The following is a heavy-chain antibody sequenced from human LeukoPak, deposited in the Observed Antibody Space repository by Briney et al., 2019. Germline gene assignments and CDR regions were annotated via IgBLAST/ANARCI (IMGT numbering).Heavy chain of an antibody. CDR3: TTDRVVVVAVTRLDY. V-gene: IGHV3-15*01. Sequence: GGSLRLSCAASGFTFSNAWMSWVCQAPGKGLEWVGRIRSKTDGGTTDYAAPVKGRFAISRDDSKNMLYLEMNSLRTEDTAVYYCTTDRVVVVAVTRLDYWGQGTLVTVSS. CDR1: GFTFSNAW. D-gene: IGHD2-15*01. J-gene: IGHJ4*02. CDR2: IRSKTDGGTT.